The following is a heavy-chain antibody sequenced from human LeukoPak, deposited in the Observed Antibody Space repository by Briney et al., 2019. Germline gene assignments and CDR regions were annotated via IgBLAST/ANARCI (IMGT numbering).Heavy chain of an antibody. CDR2: ISGSDDST. CDR3: AKLRSGGPAAGNY. V-gene: IGHV3-23*01. Sequence: PSETLSLTCTVSGGSISRGGYYWSWIRQHPGKGLEWVSAISGSDDSTYYADSVKGRFTISRDNSKNTVYLQMNSLRAEDTAVYYCAKLRSGGPAAGNYWGQGTLVTVSS. D-gene: IGHD6-13*01. CDR1: GGSISRGGYY. J-gene: IGHJ4*02.